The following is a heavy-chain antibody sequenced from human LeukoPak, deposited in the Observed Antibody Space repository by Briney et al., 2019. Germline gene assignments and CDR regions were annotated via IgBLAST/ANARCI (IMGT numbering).Heavy chain of an antibody. V-gene: IGHV4-4*02. CDR3: AGAYCSGGSCQLEY. CDR1: GGSISTTDW. Sequence: SGTLSLTCAVSGGSISTTDWWSWVRQPPGKGLEWIGQIYHGGSTNYNPSLKSRVTISVDTSKNQFSLKLSSVTAADTAVYYCAGAYCSGGSCQLEYWGQGTLVTVSS. CDR2: IYHGGST. J-gene: IGHJ4*02. D-gene: IGHD2-15*01.